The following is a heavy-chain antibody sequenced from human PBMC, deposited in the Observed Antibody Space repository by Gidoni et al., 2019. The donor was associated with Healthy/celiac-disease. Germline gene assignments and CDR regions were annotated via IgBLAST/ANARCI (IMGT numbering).Heavy chain of an antibody. CDR1: GFTFSRYS. J-gene: IGHJ4*02. V-gene: IGHV3-21*01. Sequence: EVQLVESGGGLVKPGGSLRLSCAASGFTFSRYSMNWVRQAPGKGLEWVSSIRSSSSYIYYADSVKGRFTISRDNAKNSLYLQMNSLRAEDTAVYYCARAVGGGVALLPDYWGQGTLVTVSS. CDR3: ARAVGGGVALLPDY. D-gene: IGHD3-3*02. CDR2: IRSSSSYI.